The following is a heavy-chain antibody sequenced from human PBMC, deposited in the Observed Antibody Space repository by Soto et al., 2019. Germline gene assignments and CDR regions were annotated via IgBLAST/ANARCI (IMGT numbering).Heavy chain of an antibody. D-gene: IGHD3-10*01. J-gene: IGHJ4*02. Sequence: GGSLRLSCAASGFTFSSYSMNWVRQAPGKGLEWVSYISSSSSTIYYADSVKGRFTISRDNAKNSLYLQMNSLRDEDTAVYYCARENDGSGSYYLQTHWGQGTLVTVSS. CDR1: GFTFSSYS. CDR3: ARENDGSGSYYLQTH. CDR2: ISSSSSTI. V-gene: IGHV3-48*02.